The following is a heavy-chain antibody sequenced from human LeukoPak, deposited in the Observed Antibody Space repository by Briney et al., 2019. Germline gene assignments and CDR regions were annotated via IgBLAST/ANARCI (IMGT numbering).Heavy chain of an antibody. CDR2: ISSSSSYI. D-gene: IGHD3-22*01. J-gene: IGHJ3*02. Sequence: PGGSLRLSCAASGFTFSSYAMSWVRQAPGKGLEWVSSISSSSSYIYYADSVKGRFTISRDNAKNSLYLQMNSLRAEDTAVYYCARLWYDSSGYFRTTKDAFDIWGQGTMVTVSS. V-gene: IGHV3-21*01. CDR3: ARLWYDSSGYFRTTKDAFDI. CDR1: GFTFSSYA.